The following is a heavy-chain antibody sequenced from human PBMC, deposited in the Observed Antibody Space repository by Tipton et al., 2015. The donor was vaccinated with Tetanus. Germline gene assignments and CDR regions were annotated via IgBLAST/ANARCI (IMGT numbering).Heavy chain of an antibody. CDR1: VGAIIDSY. D-gene: IGHD3-9*01. V-gene: IGHV4-59*01. CDR3: ARVIYDILTGYHIDY. CDR2: IYYSGST. Sequence: GLVKPSETLSLNCTVSVGAIIDSYWGWIRQSPGKGLEWIGYIYYSGSTNYSPSLKSRVTISVDTSKNQFSLKLSSVTAADTAVYYCARVIYDILTGYHIDYWGQGTLVTVSS. J-gene: IGHJ4*02.